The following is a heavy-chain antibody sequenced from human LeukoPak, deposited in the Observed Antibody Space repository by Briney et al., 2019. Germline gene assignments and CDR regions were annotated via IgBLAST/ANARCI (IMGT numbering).Heavy chain of an antibody. J-gene: IGHJ5*02. V-gene: IGHV1-8*03. CDR2: MNPNSGNT. CDR3: ARGDHIAVAGRDWFDP. Sequence: ASVKVSCKASGYTFTSYDINWVRQATGQGLEWMGWMNPNSGNTGNAQKFQGRVTITRNTSISTAYMELSSLRSEDTAVYYCARGDHIAVAGRDWFDPWGQGTLVTVSS. CDR1: GYTFTSYD. D-gene: IGHD6-19*01.